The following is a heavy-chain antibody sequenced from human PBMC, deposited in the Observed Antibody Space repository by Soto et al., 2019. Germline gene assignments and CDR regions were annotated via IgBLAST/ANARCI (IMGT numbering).Heavy chain of an antibody. CDR1: GGSFSGYY. CDR2: INHSGST. V-gene: IGHV4-34*01. D-gene: IGHD2-8*02. CDR3: ARDKLTGLFDY. Sequence: QVQLQQWGAGLLKPSETLSLTCAVYGGSFSGYYWTWIRQPPGTGLEWIGEINHSGSTNYNPSLKXXVTISVDTSKNQFSLKRTSVTAADTAVYYCARDKLTGLFDYWGQGTLVTVSS. J-gene: IGHJ4*02.